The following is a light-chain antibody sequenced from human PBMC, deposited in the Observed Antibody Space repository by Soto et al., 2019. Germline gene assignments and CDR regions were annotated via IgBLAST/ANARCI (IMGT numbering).Light chain of an antibody. Sequence: QSVLTQPAPVSGSPGQSITLPCTGTSSDIGGYKYVSWYQQHPGKAPKLMIYDVSNRPSGVSNRFSGSKSGNTATLTISGLQGEDEAEYYCSSYTGGSTYVFGTGTKVTVL. J-gene: IGLJ1*01. CDR2: DVS. CDR1: SSDIGGYKY. V-gene: IGLV2-14*01. CDR3: SSYTGGSTYV.